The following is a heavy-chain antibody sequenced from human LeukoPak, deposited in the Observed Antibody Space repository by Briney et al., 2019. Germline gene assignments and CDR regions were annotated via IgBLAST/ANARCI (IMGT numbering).Heavy chain of an antibody. Sequence: SETLSLTCTVSGGSISSGSYYWSWIRQPAGKGLEWIGRIYTSGSTYYNPSLKSRVTISVDTSKNQFSLKLSSVTAADTAVYYCAGPAYDFWSGYYMDVWGKGTTVTVSS. V-gene: IGHV4-61*02. CDR3: AGPAYDFWSGYYMDV. J-gene: IGHJ6*03. CDR2: IYTSGST. CDR1: GGSISSGSYY. D-gene: IGHD3-3*01.